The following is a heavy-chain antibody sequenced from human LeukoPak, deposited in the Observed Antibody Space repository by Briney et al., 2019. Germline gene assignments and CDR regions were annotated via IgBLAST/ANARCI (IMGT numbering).Heavy chain of an antibody. J-gene: IGHJ4*02. CDR1: GYTFITYV. CDR3: ARDKAPRYTYGLGH. V-gene: IGHV1-18*01. D-gene: IGHD5-18*01. Sequence: ASVKVSCKASGYTFITYVINWVRQAPGPGLEWMGWISPYDGSTNFAQNLQGRVTMTTDTITSTAFMELRSLRFEDTALYYCARDKAPRYTYGLGHWGQGTLVTVSS. CDR2: ISPYDGST.